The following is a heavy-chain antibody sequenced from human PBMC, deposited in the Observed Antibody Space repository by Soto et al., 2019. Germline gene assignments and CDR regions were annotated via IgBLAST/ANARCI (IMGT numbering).Heavy chain of an antibody. V-gene: IGHV3-23*01. D-gene: IGHD6-13*01. CDR2: ISGSGGST. CDR1: GFTFSSYA. Sequence: LRVSCAASGFTFSSYAMSWVRQAPGKGLEWVSAISGSGGSTYYADSVKGRFTISRDNSKNTLYLQMSSLRAEDTAVYYCAKASSSWYPYYYGMDVWGQGTTVTVSS. J-gene: IGHJ6*02. CDR3: AKASSSWYPYYYGMDV.